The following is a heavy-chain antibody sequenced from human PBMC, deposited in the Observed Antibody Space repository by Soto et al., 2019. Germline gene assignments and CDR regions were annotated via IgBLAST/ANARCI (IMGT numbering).Heavy chain of an antibody. CDR2: MYFSGST. Sequence: SETLSLTCTVSGGSISSSRYYWGWIRQPPGKGLEWIGNMYFSGSTYYNPSLKSRVTISADTSRNQFSLKVTSVTAADTAVYYCATSYTWNDVGWFDPRGPGNPVIVSS. D-gene: IGHD1-1*01. CDR3: ATSYTWNDVGWFDP. J-gene: IGHJ5*02. CDR1: GGSISSSRYY. V-gene: IGHV4-39*01.